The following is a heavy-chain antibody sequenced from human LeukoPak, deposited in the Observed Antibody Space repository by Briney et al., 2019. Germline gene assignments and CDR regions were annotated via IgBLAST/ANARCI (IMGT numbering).Heavy chain of an antibody. V-gene: IGHV3-30*02. CDR3: ARRDIVVVPASILGAFDI. Sequence: GGSLRLSCEASGFTFSSYGMHWVRQAPGKGPEWVAFIRYDGSNKYYADSVKGRFTISRDNAKNSLYLQMNSLRAEDTALYYCARRDIVVVPASILGAFDIWGQGTMVTVSS. D-gene: IGHD2-2*02. CDR1: GFTFSSYG. J-gene: IGHJ3*02. CDR2: IRYDGSNK.